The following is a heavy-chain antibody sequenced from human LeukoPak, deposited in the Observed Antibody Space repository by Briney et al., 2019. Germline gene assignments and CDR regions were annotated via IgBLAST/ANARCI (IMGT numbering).Heavy chain of an antibody. Sequence: GGSLRLSCAASGLTFSSHWMHWVRQAPGKGLEWVSSTTAGGGSTYYADSVKGRFTISRDNSKNTLYLQMNSLRAEDTAVYYCTKNPTPPGYFDYWGQGILVTVSS. CDR1: GLTFSSHW. J-gene: IGHJ4*02. V-gene: IGHV3-23*01. CDR3: TKNPTPPGYFDY. D-gene: IGHD4-11*01. CDR2: TTAGGGST.